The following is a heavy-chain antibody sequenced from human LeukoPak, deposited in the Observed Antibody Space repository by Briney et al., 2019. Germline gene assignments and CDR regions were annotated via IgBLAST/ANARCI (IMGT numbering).Heavy chain of an antibody. Sequence: ETLSLTCAVSGGSISSGGYSWSWVRQAPGKGLEWVSAISGSGGSTYYADSVKGRFTISRDNSKNTLYLQMNSLRAEDTAVYYCAKAEYDSSGYYLSFDYWGQGTLVTVSS. CDR3: AKAEYDSSGYYLSFDY. CDR2: ISGSGGST. V-gene: IGHV3-23*01. J-gene: IGHJ4*02. D-gene: IGHD3-22*01. CDR1: GGSISSGGYS.